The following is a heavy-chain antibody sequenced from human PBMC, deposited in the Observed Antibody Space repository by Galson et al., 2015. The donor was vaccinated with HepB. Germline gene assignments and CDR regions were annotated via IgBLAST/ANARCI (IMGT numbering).Heavy chain of an antibody. CDR2: IDPSDASA. CDR1: GYSFTSYS. CDR3: ARQLLDPYCCYCLGV. Sequence: QSGAEVKKPGESLRISCKGSGYSFTSYSISWVRQMPGKGLEWMGGIDPSDASANYSPTFQGNVTITADESTSTAYLQLSSLKASDTAMYYCARQLLDPYCCYCLGVWGQGTPVTVSS. V-gene: IGHV5-10-1*01. J-gene: IGHJ6*02. D-gene: IGHD2-2*01.